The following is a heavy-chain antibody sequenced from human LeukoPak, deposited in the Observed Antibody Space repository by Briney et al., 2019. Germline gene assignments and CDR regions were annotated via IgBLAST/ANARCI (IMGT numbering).Heavy chain of an antibody. D-gene: IGHD1-20*01. CDR3: ARQSPYNPYAFDI. CDR2: IYYSGST. Sequence: SETLSLTCTVSGGSISSSSYSWGWIRQPPGKGLEWIGSIYYSGSTYYNPSLKSRVTISVDTSKNQFSLKLSSVTAADTAVYYCARQSPYNPYAFDIWGQGTMVTVSS. J-gene: IGHJ3*02. CDR1: GGSISSSSYS. V-gene: IGHV4-39*01.